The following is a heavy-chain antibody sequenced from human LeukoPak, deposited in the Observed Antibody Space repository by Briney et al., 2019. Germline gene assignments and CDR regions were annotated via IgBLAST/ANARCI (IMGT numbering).Heavy chain of an antibody. V-gene: IGHV5-51*01. CDR2: IYPGDSDT. J-gene: IGHJ4*02. CDR3: ARPSSGSSPDY. D-gene: IGHD6-13*01. Sequence: GESLKISCKGSGYTFTNYWIGWVRQMPGKGLEWMGIIYPGDSDTRYSPSFQGQVTISADKSISTAYLQWSSLKASGTAMYYCARPSSGSSPDYWGQGTLVTVSS. CDR1: GYTFTNYW.